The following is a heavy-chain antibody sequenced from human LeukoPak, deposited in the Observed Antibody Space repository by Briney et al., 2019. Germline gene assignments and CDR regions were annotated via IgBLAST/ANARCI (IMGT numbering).Heavy chain of an antibody. CDR3: ARDAPYYYYMDV. CDR2: IAYDGSNR. CDR1: GFTFSSYT. J-gene: IGHJ6*03. V-gene: IGHV3-30-3*01. Sequence: PGGSLRLSCAASGFTFSSYTMHWVRQAPGKGLEWVAVIAYDGSNRYYADSVMGRFTISRDNSQTTLYLQMNSLRAEDTAVYYCARDAPYYYYMDVWGKGTTVTVSS.